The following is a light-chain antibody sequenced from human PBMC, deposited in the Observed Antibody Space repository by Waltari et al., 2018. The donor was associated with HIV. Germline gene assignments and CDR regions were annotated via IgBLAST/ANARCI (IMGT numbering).Light chain of an antibody. Sequence: SYVLTQSPSVSVAPGQTASITCGGNNIGSKSVHWYQQKAGQAPVLVVYNGSDRPSVIPERFSGSRSGNTATLTISRVEAGDEADYYCHVWDRSSDHHVFGPGTKVTVL. J-gene: IGLJ1*01. V-gene: IGLV3-21*02. CDR2: NGS. CDR1: NIGSKS. CDR3: HVWDRSSDHHV.